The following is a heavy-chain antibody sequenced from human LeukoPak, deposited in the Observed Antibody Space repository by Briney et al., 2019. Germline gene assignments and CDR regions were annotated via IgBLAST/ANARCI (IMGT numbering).Heavy chain of an antibody. CDR3: ASSDYGSGSYYDQY. J-gene: IGHJ4*02. Sequence: GESLKISCKGSGYSFTSYGISWVRQAPGQGLEWMGWISAYNGNTNYAQKLQGRVTMTTDTSTSTAYMELRSLRSDDTAVYYCASSDYGSGSYYDQYWGQGTLVTVSS. CDR1: GYSFTSYG. CDR2: ISAYNGNT. D-gene: IGHD3-10*01. V-gene: IGHV1-18*01.